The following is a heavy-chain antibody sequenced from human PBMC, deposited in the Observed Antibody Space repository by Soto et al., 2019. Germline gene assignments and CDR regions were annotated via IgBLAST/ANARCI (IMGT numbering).Heavy chain of an antibody. Sequence: EVQLVGSGGGSVQPGGSLRLSCAAAEFTFGNYWMHWVRQSPGKGLVWVSRINPDGSNTDYADSVMGRFTVSRDNAKKTVYLQMNSLRGEDTAVYYCTGATDCGGGTCRSGHRYYDLDAWGQGITVTVSS. CDR2: INPDGSNT. V-gene: IGHV3-74*01. CDR1: EFTFGNYW. CDR3: TGATDCGGGTCRSGHRYYDLDA. J-gene: IGHJ6*02. D-gene: IGHD2-21*01.